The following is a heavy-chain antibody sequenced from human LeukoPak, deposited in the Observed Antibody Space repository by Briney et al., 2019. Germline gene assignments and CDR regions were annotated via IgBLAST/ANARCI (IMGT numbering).Heavy chain of an antibody. D-gene: IGHD6-6*01. V-gene: IGHV4-34*01. CDR1: GGSFSGYY. CDR2: IYYSGST. Sequence: SETLSLTCAVYGGSFSGYYWSWIRQPPGKGLEWIGSIYYSGSTYYNPSLKSRVTISVDTSKNQFSLKLSSVTAADTAVYYCARVAGLIAARRGGWFDPWGQGTLVTVSS. CDR3: ARVAGLIAARRGGWFDP. J-gene: IGHJ5*02.